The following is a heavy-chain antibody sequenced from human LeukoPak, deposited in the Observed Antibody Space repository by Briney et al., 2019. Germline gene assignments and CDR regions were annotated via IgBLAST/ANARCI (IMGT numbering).Heavy chain of an antibody. V-gene: IGHV3-53*04. CDR3: ARAPEWLIFDY. CDR2: IYSGGST. J-gene: IGHJ4*02. CDR1: GFTFSEYA. Sequence: GGSLRLSCAASGFTFSEYAMSWVRQAPGKGLEWVSVIYSGGSTYYADSVKGRFTISRHNSKNTLYLLMNSLRAEDTAVYYCARAPEWLIFDYWGQGTLVTVSS. D-gene: IGHD6-19*01.